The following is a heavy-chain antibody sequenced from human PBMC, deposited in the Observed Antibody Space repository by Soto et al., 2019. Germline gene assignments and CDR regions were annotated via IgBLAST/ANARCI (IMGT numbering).Heavy chain of an antibody. D-gene: IGHD1-7*01. CDR3: ATMAELIWSFDY. CDR1: GYTLTELS. V-gene: IGHV1-24*01. CDR2: FDPEEGET. Sequence: ASVKVSCKVSGYTLTELSMHWVRQAPGKGLEWMGGFDPEEGETIYAQKFQGRVTMTEDTSTDTTYMELSNLRSEDTAVYYCATMAELIWSFDYWGQGTLVTVSS. J-gene: IGHJ4*02.